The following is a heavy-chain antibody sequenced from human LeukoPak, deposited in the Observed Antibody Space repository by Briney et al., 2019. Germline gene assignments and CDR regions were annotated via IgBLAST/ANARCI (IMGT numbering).Heavy chain of an antibody. Sequence: SETLSLTCTVSGGSISSGGYYWSWIRQHPGKGLEWIGYIYYSGSTYYNPSLKSRVTISVDTSKNQFSLKLSSVTAADTAVYYCARDPSLMVRGANDAFDIWGQGTMVTVSS. CDR1: GGSISSGGYY. J-gene: IGHJ3*02. CDR3: ARDPSLMVRGANDAFDI. D-gene: IGHD3-10*01. CDR2: IYYSGST. V-gene: IGHV4-31*03.